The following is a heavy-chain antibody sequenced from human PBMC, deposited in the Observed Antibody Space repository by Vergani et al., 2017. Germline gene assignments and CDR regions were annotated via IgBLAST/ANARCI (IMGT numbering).Heavy chain of an antibody. CDR2: INSDGSST. J-gene: IGHJ6*02. CDR1: GFTFSSYW. V-gene: IGHV3-74*01. CDR3: ARVGVRGSENYYYGMDV. Sequence: EVQLVESGGGLVQPGGSLRLSCAASGFTFSSYWMHWVRPAPGKGLVWVSRINSDGSSTTYAASVKGRFTISRYNAQNTLYLQMNSLRAEDTAVYYWARVGVRGSENYYYGMDVWGQGSTVTVSS. D-gene: IGHD3-10*01.